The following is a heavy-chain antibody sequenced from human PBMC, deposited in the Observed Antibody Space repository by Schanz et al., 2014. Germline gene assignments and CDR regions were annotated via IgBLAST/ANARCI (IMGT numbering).Heavy chain of an antibody. CDR2: VFYTGTT. CDR1: GGSINSNSYY. V-gene: IGHV4-39*01. Sequence: QLQLQESGPGLVKPSETLSLICSVSGGSINSNSYYWGWIRQPPGKGLEWIGNVFYTGTTYTNPSRRGRLPWSVDPSNNQFPLNLTSVTAADTAVYFCARHGPLAGIPLDYWGRGTLVTVSS. D-gene: IGHD6-19*01. CDR3: ARHGPLAGIPLDY. J-gene: IGHJ4*02.